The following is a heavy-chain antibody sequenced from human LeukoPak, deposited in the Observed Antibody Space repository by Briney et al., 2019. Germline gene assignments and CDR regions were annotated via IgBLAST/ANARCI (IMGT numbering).Heavy chain of an antibody. Sequence: SETLSLTCTVSGGSISNSYWSWIRQPPGKGLEWIGYIYYSGSTNYNPSLKSRVTISVDTSKNQFSLKLSSVTAADTAVYYCARGRYCSGGSCYSSQAAEFDPWGQGTLVTVSS. CDR1: GGSISNSY. CDR2: IYYSGST. D-gene: IGHD2-15*01. J-gene: IGHJ5*02. CDR3: ARGRYCSGGSCYSSQAAEFDP. V-gene: IGHV4-59*01.